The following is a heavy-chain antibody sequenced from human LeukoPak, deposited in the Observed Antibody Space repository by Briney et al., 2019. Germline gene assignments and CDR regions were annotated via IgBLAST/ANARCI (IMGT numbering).Heavy chain of an antibody. V-gene: IGHV4-4*07. J-gene: IGHJ6*02. CDR1: GGSISSYY. Sequence: SETLSLTCTVSGGSISSYYWSWIRQPAGEGLEWIGRIYTSGSTNYNPSLKSRVTMSVDTSKNQFSLKLSSVTAADTAVYYCARDFPLGFYYYGMDVWGQGTTVTVSS. CDR3: ARDFPLGFYYYGMDV. CDR2: IYTSGST.